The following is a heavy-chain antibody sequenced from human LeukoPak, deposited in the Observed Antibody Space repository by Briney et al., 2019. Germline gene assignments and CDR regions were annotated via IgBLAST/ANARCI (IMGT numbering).Heavy chain of an antibody. V-gene: IGHV3-21*01. CDR3: ARGRITMVRGAPYFDY. D-gene: IGHD3-10*01. Sequence: GGSLRLSCAASGFTFSSYSMNWVRQAPGKGLEWVSSISSSSSYIYYADSVKGRFTISRDNAKNSLYLQMNSLGAEDTAVYYCARGRITMVRGAPYFDYWGQGTLVTVSS. CDR1: GFTFSSYS. CDR2: ISSSSSYI. J-gene: IGHJ4*02.